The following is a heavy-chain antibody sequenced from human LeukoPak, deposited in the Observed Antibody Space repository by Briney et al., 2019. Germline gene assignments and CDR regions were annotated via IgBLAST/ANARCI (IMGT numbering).Heavy chain of an antibody. CDR1: GYTFTTYY. V-gene: IGHV1-2*02. J-gene: IGHJ4*02. CDR3: ARDEPHGSGSYGLDC. Sequence: GASVKVSCKASGYTFTTYYMHWVRQAAGQGLEWMGWINPNSGGTNYAQKFQGRVTMTRDTSISTAYMDLSRLRSDDTAVYYCARDEPHGSGSYGLDCWGQGTLVTVSS. D-gene: IGHD3-10*01. CDR2: INPNSGGT.